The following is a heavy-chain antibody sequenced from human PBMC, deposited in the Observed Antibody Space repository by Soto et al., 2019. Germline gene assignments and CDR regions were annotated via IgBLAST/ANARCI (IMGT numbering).Heavy chain of an antibody. CDR1: GFTFSSYG. Sequence: QVQLVESGGGVVQPGRSLRLSCAASGFTFSSYGMHWVRQAPGKGLEWVAVIWYDGSNKYYADSVKGRFTISRDNSKNTLYLQMNSLRAEDTAVYYCARGGRYCSSTSCYYYYYMDVWGKGTTVTVSS. J-gene: IGHJ6*03. V-gene: IGHV3-33*01. D-gene: IGHD2-2*01. CDR3: ARGGRYCSSTSCYYYYYMDV. CDR2: IWYDGSNK.